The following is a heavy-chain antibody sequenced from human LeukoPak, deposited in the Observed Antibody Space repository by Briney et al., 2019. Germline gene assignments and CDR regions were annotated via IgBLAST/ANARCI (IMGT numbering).Heavy chain of an antibody. J-gene: IGHJ3*02. Sequence: PGGSLRLSCAASGFTFSSYSMNWVRQAPGKGLEWVSPISSSSSYIYYADSVKGRFTISRDNSKNTLYLQMNSLGAGDTAVYYCAKGGYFDWLSDAFDIWGQGTMVIVSS. CDR2: ISSSSSYI. D-gene: IGHD3-9*01. CDR1: GFTFSSYS. CDR3: AKGGYFDWLSDAFDI. V-gene: IGHV3-21*04.